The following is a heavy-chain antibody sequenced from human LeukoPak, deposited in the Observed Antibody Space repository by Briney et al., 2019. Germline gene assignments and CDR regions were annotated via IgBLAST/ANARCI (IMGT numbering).Heavy chain of an antibody. V-gene: IGHV4-39*07. CDR3: ARGRYDILTGRRGLFDY. CDR1: GGSISSSSYY. Sequence: SETLSLTCTVSGGSISSSSYYWGWIRQPPGKGLEWIGSIYYSGSTNYNPSLKSRVTISIDTSKNQLSLKLNSVTAADTAVYYCARGRYDILTGRRGLFDYWGQGTLVTVSS. D-gene: IGHD3-9*01. CDR2: IYYSGST. J-gene: IGHJ4*02.